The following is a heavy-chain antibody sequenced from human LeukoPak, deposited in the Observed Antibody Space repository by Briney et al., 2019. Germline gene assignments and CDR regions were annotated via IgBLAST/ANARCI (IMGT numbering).Heavy chain of an antibody. CDR3: ARDRLTSRLRLGELSLGWYYFDY. D-gene: IGHD3-16*02. Sequence: GASVKVSSTASGGTFSSYAISWVRQAPGQGLEWMGGIIPIFGTANYAQKFQGRVTITADESTSTAYMELSSLRSEDTAVYYCARDRLTSRLRLGELSLGWYYFDYWGQGTLVTVSS. J-gene: IGHJ4*02. CDR2: IIPIFGTA. CDR1: GGTFSSYA. V-gene: IGHV1-69*01.